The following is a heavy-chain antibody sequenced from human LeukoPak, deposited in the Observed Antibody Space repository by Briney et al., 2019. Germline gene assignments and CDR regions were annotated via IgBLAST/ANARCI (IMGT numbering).Heavy chain of an antibody. J-gene: IGHJ4*02. CDR1: GFTFSSYE. CDR2: ISGSGDST. D-gene: IGHD7-27*01. Sequence: PGGSLRLSCAASGFTFSSYEMNWVRQAPGKGLEWVSAISGSGDSTYSTDSVKGRFTISRDNSKNTLYLQMNSLRAEDTAVYYCAKKVPANWGSYFDYWGQGTLVTVSS. V-gene: IGHV3-23*01. CDR3: AKKVPANWGSYFDY.